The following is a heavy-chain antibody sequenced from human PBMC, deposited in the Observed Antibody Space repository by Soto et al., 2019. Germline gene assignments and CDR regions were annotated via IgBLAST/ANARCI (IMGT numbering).Heavy chain of an antibody. CDR3: VKRGGTGWGAFDI. J-gene: IGHJ3*02. CDR1: GFSFSSYA. Sequence: EVVLLDSGGGLVQPGGSLRLSCAASGFSFSSYARCWVRQVPRKGLEWVSCVSGNADRTYDADSVKGRFTISRDNSKNSLYLQMNSLRAEDTAVYYCVKRGGTGWGAFDIWGQGSMVTVSS. D-gene: IGHD2-15*01. CDR2: VSGNADRT. V-gene: IGHV3-23*01.